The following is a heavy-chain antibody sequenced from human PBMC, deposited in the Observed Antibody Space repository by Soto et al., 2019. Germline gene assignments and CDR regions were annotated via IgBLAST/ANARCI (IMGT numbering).Heavy chain of an antibody. D-gene: IGHD3-10*01. V-gene: IGHV3-64*07. CDR1: GFTFSIYA. J-gene: IGHJ4*02. Sequence: EVQLVESGGDLVQPGGSLRLSCAASGFTFSIYAMHWVRQAPGKGLEYVSAISYDGTITYYADSVKGRFTISRDDSRNTVYLQMGSLRPEDMAVYYCAGGSFYSSGTVPRPYDYWGQGTLVTVSS. CDR3: AGGSFYSSGTVPRPYDY. CDR2: ISYDGTIT.